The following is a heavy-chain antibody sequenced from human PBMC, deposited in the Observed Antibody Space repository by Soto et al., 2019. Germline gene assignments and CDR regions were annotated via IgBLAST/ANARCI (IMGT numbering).Heavy chain of an antibody. J-gene: IGHJ6*02. CDR2: IYDIGNP. CDR1: GAPISSYF. Sequence: QVQLQESGPGLVKPSEALSLSCSVSGAPISSYFWTWIRQPPGKGLEWIGYIYDIGNPNYNPSVKSRVTFSVETSQRPVSLRLVSVTAADTAVYFRARLQPETATLAWGPKRTASNLYSLAVWGQGTTVIVS. CDR3: ARLQPETATLAWGPKRTASNLYSLAV. V-gene: IGHV4-59*01. D-gene: IGHD2-15*01.